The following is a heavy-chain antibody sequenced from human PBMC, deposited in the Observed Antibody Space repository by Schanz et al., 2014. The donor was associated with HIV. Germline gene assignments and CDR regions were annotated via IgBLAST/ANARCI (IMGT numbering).Heavy chain of an antibody. Sequence: QVKLVESGGGVVQPGRSLRLSCAASGFTFSSHGMHWVRQAPGKGLEWVAVSSHDGSVKFYGDSVKGRFTISRDNPKNTLYLQMNSLRAEDTAVYYCARGGIWEWDQPDFDYWGQGTLVTVSS. CDR2: SSHDGSVK. CDR3: ARGGIWEWDQPDFDY. V-gene: IGHV3-30*03. CDR1: GFTFSSHG. J-gene: IGHJ4*02. D-gene: IGHD2-15*01.